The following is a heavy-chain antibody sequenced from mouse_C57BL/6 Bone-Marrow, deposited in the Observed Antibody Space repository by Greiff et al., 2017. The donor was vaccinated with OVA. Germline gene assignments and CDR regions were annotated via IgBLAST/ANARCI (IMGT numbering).Heavy chain of an antibody. D-gene: IGHD1-1*01. Sequence: QVQLQQSGAELARPGASVKLSCKASGYTFTSYGISWVKQRTGQGLEWIGEIYPRSGNTYYNEKFKGKATLTADKSSSTAYMELRSLTSEDSAVYFCASHYYGSRYRFAYWGQGTLVTVSA. CDR1: GYTFTSYG. J-gene: IGHJ3*01. CDR2: IYPRSGNT. V-gene: IGHV1-81*01. CDR3: ASHYYGSRYRFAY.